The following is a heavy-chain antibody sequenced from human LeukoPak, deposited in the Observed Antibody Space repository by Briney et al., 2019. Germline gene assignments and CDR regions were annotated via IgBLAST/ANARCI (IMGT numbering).Heavy chain of an antibody. D-gene: IGHD5-12*01. V-gene: IGHV3-9*01. CDR2: ISWNSGII. Sequence: PGGSLRLSCTASGFTFDDFAIHWVRQAPGKGLEWVAGISWNSGIIVYVDSVKGRFTISRDNAKNSLYLQMNSLRAEDTAVYYCAAVATMLDYWGQGTLVTVSS. CDR3: AAVATMLDY. J-gene: IGHJ4*02. CDR1: GFTFDDFA.